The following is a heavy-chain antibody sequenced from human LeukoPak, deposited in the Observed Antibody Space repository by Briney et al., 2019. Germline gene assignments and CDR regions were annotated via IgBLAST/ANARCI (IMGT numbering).Heavy chain of an antibody. V-gene: IGHV3-23*01. CDR3: AKRQYGDGIYYFDY. J-gene: IGHJ4*02. D-gene: IGHD4-17*01. Sequence: PGGSLRLSCAASGFTFSSSAMSWVRQAPGKGLEWVSAISNNGGYTYYADSVQGRFTISRDNSKSTLCLQMNSLRAEDTAVYYCAKRQYGDGIYYFDYWGQGTLVTVSS. CDR2: ISNNGGYT. CDR1: GFTFSSSA.